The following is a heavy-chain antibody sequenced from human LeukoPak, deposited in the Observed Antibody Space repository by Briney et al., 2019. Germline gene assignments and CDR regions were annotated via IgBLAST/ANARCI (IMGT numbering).Heavy chain of an antibody. CDR2: IYHSGST. V-gene: IGHV4-4*02. CDR1: GGSINSSNW. D-gene: IGHD6-19*01. Sequence: SETLSLTCAVSGGSINSSNWWSWVRQPPGKGLEWIGEIYHSGSTNYNPSLKSRVTISVDKSKNQFSLKLNSVTAADTAVYYCARVGQWLVLRYWYFDLWGRGTLVTVSS. J-gene: IGHJ2*01. CDR3: ARVGQWLVLRYWYFDL.